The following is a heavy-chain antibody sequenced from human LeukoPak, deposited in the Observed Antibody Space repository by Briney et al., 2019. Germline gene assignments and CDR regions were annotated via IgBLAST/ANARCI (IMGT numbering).Heavy chain of an antibody. J-gene: IGHJ4*02. CDR2: VSHDGRNQ. CDR1: GFTFRNYA. V-gene: IGHV3-30*01. CDR3: GRDPSARVTIDF. D-gene: IGHD5-24*01. Sequence: PGGSLRLSCAASGFTFRNYALHWVRQAPGKGLEWVAIVSHDGRNQYYVESVKGRFTISRDSSKNTVSLQMNSLTAGDSALYYCGRDPSARVTIDFWGQGTLVTVSS.